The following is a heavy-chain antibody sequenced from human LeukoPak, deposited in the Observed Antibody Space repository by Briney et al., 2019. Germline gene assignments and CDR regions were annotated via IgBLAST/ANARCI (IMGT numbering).Heavy chain of an antibody. CDR2: TYYRSTWYN. D-gene: IGHD2-2*01. CDR3: ARRLTQYDCFDP. V-gene: IGHV6-1*01. CDR1: GDSVSSNSVT. Sequence: SQTLSLTCAISGDSVSSNSVTWNWIRRSPSRGLEWLGRTYYRSTWYNDYVVSVRGRITVNPDTSKNQFSLHLNSVTPEDTAVYYCARRLTQYDCFDPWGQGILVTVSS. J-gene: IGHJ5*02.